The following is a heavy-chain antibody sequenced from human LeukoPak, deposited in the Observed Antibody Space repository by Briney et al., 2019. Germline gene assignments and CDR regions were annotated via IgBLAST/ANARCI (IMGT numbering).Heavy chain of an antibody. J-gene: IGHJ5*02. Sequence: PGGSLRLSCAASGFTFDDYAMHWVQQAPGKGLEWVSGISWNSGSIGYADSVKGRFTISRDNAKNSLYLQMNSLRAEDTALYYCAKDGNEWLLSNWFDPWGQGTLVTVSS. D-gene: IGHD3-3*01. CDR2: ISWNSGSI. CDR3: AKDGNEWLLSNWFDP. V-gene: IGHV3-9*01. CDR1: GFTFDDYA.